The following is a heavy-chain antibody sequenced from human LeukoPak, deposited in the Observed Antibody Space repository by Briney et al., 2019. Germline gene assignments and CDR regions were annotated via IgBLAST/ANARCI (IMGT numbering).Heavy chain of an antibody. D-gene: IGHD1-26*01. V-gene: IGHV3-9*01. CDR3: AKDMSGSYHVGLDY. CDR1: GFTFDDYA. J-gene: IGHJ4*02. Sequence: GRSLRLSCAASGFTFDDYAMHWVRQAPGKGLEWVSGISWNSGSIGYADSVKGRFTISRDNAKNSLYLQMNSLRAEDTALYYCAKDMSGSYHVGLDYWGQGTLVTVSS. CDR2: ISWNSGSI.